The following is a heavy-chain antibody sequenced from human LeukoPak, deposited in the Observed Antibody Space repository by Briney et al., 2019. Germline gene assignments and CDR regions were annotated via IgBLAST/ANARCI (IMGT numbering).Heavy chain of an antibody. V-gene: IGHV3-7*01. D-gene: IGHD6-13*01. Sequence: GRSLRLSCAVSRFTFSDYWMNWVRQAPGKGLEWVASINQNGAEKSYVDSVKGRFTISRDNPKNSLYLQMSNLRAEDTAVYYCARDGTAAGLYFDLWGQGTLVTVSS. J-gene: IGHJ4*01. CDR2: INQNGAEK. CDR1: RFTFSDYW. CDR3: ARDGTAAGLYFDL.